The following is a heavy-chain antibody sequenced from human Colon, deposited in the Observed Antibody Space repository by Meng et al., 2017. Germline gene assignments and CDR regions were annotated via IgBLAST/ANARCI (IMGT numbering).Heavy chain of an antibody. V-gene: IGHV7-4-1*01. CDR3: ATDGRLYDPNHVSSYFDY. CDR2: INTNTGNP. Sequence: VQLVQAGADLRKPGASVKIACKASGYTFTSYAINWVRQAPGQGLEWMGWINTNTGNPTYAQGCTGRFVFSLDASVTTAYLQIDSLRAEDTAVYYCATDGRLYDPNHVSSYFDYWGQGSLVTVSS. D-gene: IGHD1-14*01. CDR1: GYTFTSYA. J-gene: IGHJ4*02.